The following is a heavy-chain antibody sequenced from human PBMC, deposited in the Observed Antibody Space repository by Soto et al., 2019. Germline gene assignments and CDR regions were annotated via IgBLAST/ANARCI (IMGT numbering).Heavy chain of an antibody. D-gene: IGHD2-15*01. Sequence: PGESLKISCKGSGYSFTSYWIGWVRQMPEKGLEWMGIIYPGDSDTRYSPSFQGQVTISADKSISTAYLQWSSLKASDTAMYYCARLGGGYCSGGSCHYYYYYYGMDVWGQGTTVTVSS. CDR1: GYSFTSYW. J-gene: IGHJ6*02. CDR3: ARLGGGYCSGGSCHYYYYYYGMDV. CDR2: IYPGDSDT. V-gene: IGHV5-51*01.